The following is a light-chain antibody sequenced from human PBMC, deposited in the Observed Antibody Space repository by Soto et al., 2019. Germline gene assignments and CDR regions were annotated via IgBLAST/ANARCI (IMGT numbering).Light chain of an antibody. CDR3: SSKSSGSTPML. Sequence: QSALTQPASVSGSPGQSITISCTGTSSDVGGYRFVSWYQHHPGEAPKLIIYEVSNRPSGVSSRFSGSKSGNTASLTISGLQAEDESLYYCSSKSSGSTPMLFGGGTKRPS. V-gene: IGLV2-14*01. CDR2: EVS. J-gene: IGLJ3*02. CDR1: SSDVGGYRF.